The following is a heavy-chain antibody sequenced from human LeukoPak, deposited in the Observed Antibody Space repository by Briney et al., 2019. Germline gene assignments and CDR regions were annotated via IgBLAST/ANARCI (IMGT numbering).Heavy chain of an antibody. CDR1: GFTFSSYS. J-gene: IGHJ6*03. V-gene: IGHV3-48*01. CDR3: AAARYQVYYYYMDV. CDR2: ISSSSSTI. D-gene: IGHD6-6*01. Sequence: GGSLRLSCAASGFTFSSYSMNWVRQAPGKGLEWVSYISSSSSTIYFADSVKGRFTISRDNAKNSLYLQMNSLRAEDTAVYYCAAARYQVYYYYMDVWGKGTTVTVSS.